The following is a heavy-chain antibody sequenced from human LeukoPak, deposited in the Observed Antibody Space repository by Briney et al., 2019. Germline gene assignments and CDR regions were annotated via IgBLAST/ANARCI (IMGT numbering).Heavy chain of an antibody. V-gene: IGHV1-69*13. CDR3: ARGQYQRPFDY. J-gene: IGHJ4*02. CDR1: GGTFSSYA. Sequence: SAKVSCKASGGTFSSYAISWVRQAPGQWLEWMGGIIPIFGTANYAQKFQGRVTITADESTSTAYMELSSLRSEDTAVYYCARGQYQRPFDYWGQGTLVTVSS. CDR2: IIPIFGTA. D-gene: IGHD2-2*01.